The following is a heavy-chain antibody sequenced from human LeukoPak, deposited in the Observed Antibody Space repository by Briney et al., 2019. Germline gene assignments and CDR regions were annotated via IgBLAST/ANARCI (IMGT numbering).Heavy chain of an antibody. D-gene: IGHD1-26*01. CDR2: INPNSGGT. J-gene: IGHJ4*02. Sequence: ASVKVSCKASGYTFTSYDINWVRQATGQGLEWMGWINPNSGGTNYAQKFQGRVTMTRDTSISTAYMELSRLRSDDTAVYYCARSGATDTEGVDYWGQGTLVTVSS. CDR3: ARSGATDTEGVDY. V-gene: IGHV1-2*02. CDR1: GYTFTSYD.